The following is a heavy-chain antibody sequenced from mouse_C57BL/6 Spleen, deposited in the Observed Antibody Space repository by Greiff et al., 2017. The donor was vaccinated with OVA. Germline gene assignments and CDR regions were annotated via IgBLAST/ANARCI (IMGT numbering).Heavy chain of an antibody. D-gene: IGHD3-2*02. Sequence: VQLQQPGAELVKPGASVKLSCKASGYTFTSYWMQWVKQRPGQGLEWIGEIDPSDSYTNYNQKFKGKATLTVDTSSSTAYMQLSSLTSEDSAVYYCARRKGAQATSYFDYWGQGTTLTVAS. V-gene: IGHV1-50*01. CDR3: ARRKGAQATSYFDY. CDR2: IDPSDSYT. J-gene: IGHJ2*01. CDR1: GYTFTSYW.